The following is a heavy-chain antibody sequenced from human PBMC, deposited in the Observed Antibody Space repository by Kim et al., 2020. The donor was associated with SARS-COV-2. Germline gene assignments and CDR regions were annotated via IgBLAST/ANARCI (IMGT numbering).Heavy chain of an antibody. D-gene: IGHD3-9*01. CDR1: GGTFSSYA. Sequence: SVKVSCKASGGTFSSYAISWVRQAPGQGLEWMGGIIPIFGTANYAQKFQGRVTITADESTSTAYMELSSLRSEDTAVYYCARGITYYDILTGYYSPYYFDYWGQGTLVTVSS. CDR2: IIPIFGTA. V-gene: IGHV1-69*13. CDR3: ARGITYYDILTGYYSPYYFDY. J-gene: IGHJ4*02.